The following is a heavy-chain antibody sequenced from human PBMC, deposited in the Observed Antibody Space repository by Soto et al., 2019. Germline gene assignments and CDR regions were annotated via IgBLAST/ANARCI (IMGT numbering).Heavy chain of an antibody. CDR3: ARTTDYYGSAAAGYGMDV. J-gene: IGHJ6*02. D-gene: IGHD3-10*01. Sequence: PGGSLRLSCAASGFTFSSYGMHWVRQSPGKGLEWVAVIWYDGSNKYYADSVKGRFTISRDNSKNTLYLQMNSLRAEDTAVYYCARTTDYYGSAAAGYGMDVWGQGTTVTVSS. V-gene: IGHV3-33*01. CDR1: GFTFSSYG. CDR2: IWYDGSNK.